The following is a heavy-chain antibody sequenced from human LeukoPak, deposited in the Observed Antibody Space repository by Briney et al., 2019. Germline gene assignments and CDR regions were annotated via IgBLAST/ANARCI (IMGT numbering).Heavy chain of an antibody. J-gene: IGHJ4*02. V-gene: IGHV4-34*01. Sequence: SETLSLTCAVYGGSFSGYYWSWIRQPPGKGLEWIGEINHSGSTNYNPSLKSRVTISVDTSKNQFSLKLSSVTAADTAVYYCARSIAVALFDYWGQGTLVTVSS. CDR1: GGSFSGYY. D-gene: IGHD6-19*01. CDR3: ARSIAVALFDY. CDR2: INHSGST.